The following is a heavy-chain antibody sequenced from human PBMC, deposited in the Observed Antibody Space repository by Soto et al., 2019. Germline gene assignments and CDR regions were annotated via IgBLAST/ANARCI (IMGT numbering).Heavy chain of an antibody. CDR1: GYTFTSYA. CDR3: ARDSSLAVAGSKCQLLCP. D-gene: IGHD6-19*01. V-gene: IGHV1-3*01. J-gene: IGHJ5*02. Sequence: GASVKVSCKASGYTFTSYAMHWVRQAPGQRLEWMGWINAGNGNTKYSQKFQGRVTITRDTSASTAYMELSSLRSEDTAVYYCARDSSLAVAGSKCQLLCPWGQRTLVTVSA. CDR2: INAGNGNT.